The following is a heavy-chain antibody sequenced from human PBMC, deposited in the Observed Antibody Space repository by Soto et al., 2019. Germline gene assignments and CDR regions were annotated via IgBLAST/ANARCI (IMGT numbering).Heavy chain of an antibody. CDR2: IYPGDSDT. V-gene: IGHV5-51*01. Sequence: PGESLKISCKASGYSFTSYWSGWVRQMPGKGLECMGIIYPGDSDTRYSPSFQGQVTISADKSISTAYLQWSSLKASDTAIYYCARRDSSSWFTWGQGTLVTVSS. D-gene: IGHD6-13*01. CDR1: GYSFTSYW. CDR3: ARRDSSSWFT. J-gene: IGHJ4*02.